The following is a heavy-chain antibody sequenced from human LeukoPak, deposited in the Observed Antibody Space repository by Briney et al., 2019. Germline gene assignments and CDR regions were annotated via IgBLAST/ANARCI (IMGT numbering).Heavy chain of an antibody. J-gene: IGHJ4*02. CDR2: TYSGGST. CDR1: GFTVSSNY. CDR3: ARVAYSGYDSRSLGY. Sequence: PGGSLRLSCAASGFTVSSNYMSWVRQAPGKGLEWVSVTYSGGSTYYADSVKGRFTISRDNSKNTLYLQMNSLRAEDTAVYYCARVAYSGYDSRSLGYWGQGTLVTVSS. V-gene: IGHV3-66*01. D-gene: IGHD5-12*01.